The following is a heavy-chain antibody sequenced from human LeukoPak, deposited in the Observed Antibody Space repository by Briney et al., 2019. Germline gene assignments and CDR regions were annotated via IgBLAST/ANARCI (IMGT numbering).Heavy chain of an antibody. D-gene: IGHD3-9*01. Sequence: PGGFLRLSCAASGFTFSSYAMSWVRQAPGKGLEWVSAISGSGGSTYYADSVKGRFTISRDNSKNTLYLQMNSLRAEDTAVYYCAKTTTYGILTGYNYFDYWGQGTLVTVSS. CDR1: GFTFSSYA. V-gene: IGHV3-23*01. J-gene: IGHJ4*02. CDR2: ISGSGGST. CDR3: AKTTTYGILTGYNYFDY.